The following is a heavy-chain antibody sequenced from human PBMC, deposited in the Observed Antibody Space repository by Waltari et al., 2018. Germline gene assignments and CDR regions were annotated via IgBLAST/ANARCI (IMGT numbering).Heavy chain of an antibody. Sequence: QVQLQESGPGLVKPSETLSLTCTVSGGSISSYYWSWIRQPPGKGLEWIGYIYYSGSTNYNPSLKRRVTISVDTSKNQFSLRLSSVTAADTAVYYCARTGSGGYDIYYFDYLGQGTLVTVSS. J-gene: IGHJ4*02. CDR2: IYYSGST. CDR3: ARTGSGGYDIYYFDY. D-gene: IGHD5-12*01. V-gene: IGHV4-59*01. CDR1: GGSISSYY.